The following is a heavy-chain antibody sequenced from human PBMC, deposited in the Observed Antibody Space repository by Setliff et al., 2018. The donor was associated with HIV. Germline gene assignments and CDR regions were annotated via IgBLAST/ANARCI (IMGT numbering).Heavy chain of an antibody. J-gene: IGHJ4*02. D-gene: IGHD1-1*01. V-gene: IGHV4-34*01. CDR1: GGSFSGYC. Sequence: PSETLSLTCAVYGGSFSGYCWSWIRQPPGKGLEWIGEMQHSGRTNYNPSLRSRVTTSVDTSKNQFSLKLTSVTAADTAVYYCASAGSGTRAPPRYWGQGTLVTVSS. CDR3: ASAGSGTRAPPRY. CDR2: MQHSGRT.